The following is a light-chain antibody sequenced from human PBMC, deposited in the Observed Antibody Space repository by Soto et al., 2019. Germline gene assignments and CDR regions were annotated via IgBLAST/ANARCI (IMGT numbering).Light chain of an antibody. CDR2: GAS. V-gene: IGKV3-15*01. Sequence: EIVMTQSPGTLSVSPGERATLTCRASQSVSTNLARYQQKPGQAPRLLVFGASTRATGIPARFSGSGSGTEFTLTINSLQSEDFAIYYCQQHHNSPGAFGQGTRLEIK. J-gene: IGKJ5*01. CDR3: QQHHNSPGA. CDR1: QSVSTN.